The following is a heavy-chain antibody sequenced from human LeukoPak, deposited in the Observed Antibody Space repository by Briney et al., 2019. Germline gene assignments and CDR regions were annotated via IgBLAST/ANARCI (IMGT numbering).Heavy chain of an antibody. D-gene: IGHD3-3*01. CDR2: ISYDGSNK. V-gene: IGHV3-30*18. J-gene: IGHJ6*02. CDR3: AKDPGYYDFWSGISYYYYGMDV. CDR1: GFTFSSYA. Sequence: PGGSLRLSCAASGFTFSSYAMSWVRQAPGKGLEWVAVISYDGSNKYYADSVKGRFTISRDNSKNTLYLQMNSLRAEDTAVYYCAKDPGYYDFWSGISYYYYGMDVWGQGTTVTVSS.